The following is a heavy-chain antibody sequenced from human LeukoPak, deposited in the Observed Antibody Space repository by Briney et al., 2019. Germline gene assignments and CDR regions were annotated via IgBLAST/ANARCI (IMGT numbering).Heavy chain of an antibody. CDR3: ARAKLGYYFDY. V-gene: IGHV3-53*01. CDR2: IYSGDST. Sequence: GGSLRLSCAASGFTVSSNYLLWVRQAPGKGLEWVSVIYSGDSTYYADSVKGRFTISRDNSKNTLYLQMNSLRADDTAVYYCARAKLGYYFDYWGQGTLVTVSS. J-gene: IGHJ4*02. CDR1: GFTVSSNY. D-gene: IGHD6-6*01.